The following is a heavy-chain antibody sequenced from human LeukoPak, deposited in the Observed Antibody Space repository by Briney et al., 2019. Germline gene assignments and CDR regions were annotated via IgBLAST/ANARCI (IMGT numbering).Heavy chain of an antibody. CDR2: ISSNGGST. Sequence: GGSLRPSCAASGFTFSSYAMHWVRQAPGRGLEYVSAISSNGGSTYYANSVKGRFTISRDNSKNTLYLQMGSLRAEDMAVYYCARGRYGSGSYLGYWGQGTLVTVSS. J-gene: IGHJ4*02. CDR3: ARGRYGSGSYLGY. V-gene: IGHV3-64*01. D-gene: IGHD3-10*01. CDR1: GFTFSSYA.